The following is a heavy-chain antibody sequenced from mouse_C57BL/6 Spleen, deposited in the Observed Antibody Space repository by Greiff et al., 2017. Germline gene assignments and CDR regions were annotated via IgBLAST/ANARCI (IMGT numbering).Heavy chain of an antibody. CDR1: GYTFTSYW. V-gene: IGHV1-7*01. Sequence: QVQLQQSGAELAKPGASVKLSCKASGYTFTSYWMHWVKQRPGQGLEWIGYINPSSGYTKYNQKFKDKATLTVDKSSSTAYMQLSSLTYEDCAVYYCARDGSSSYSFDYWGQGTALTVSS. D-gene: IGHD1-1*01. J-gene: IGHJ2*01. CDR2: INPSSGYT. CDR3: ARDGSSSYSFDY.